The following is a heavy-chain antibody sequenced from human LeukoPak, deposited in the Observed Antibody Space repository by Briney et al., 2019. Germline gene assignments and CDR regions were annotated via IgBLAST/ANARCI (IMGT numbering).Heavy chain of an antibody. CDR3: ARDRGLRYFDWLPLYTWFDP. CDR2: INSDGSST. J-gene: IGHJ5*02. CDR1: GFTFSSYW. V-gene: IGHV3-74*01. D-gene: IGHD3-9*01. Sequence: GGSLRLSCAASGFTFSSYWMHWVRQAPGKGLVWVSRINSDGSSTSYADSVKGRFTISRDNAKNTLYLQMNSLRAEDTAVYYCARDRGLRYFDWLPLYTWFDPWGQGTLVTVSS.